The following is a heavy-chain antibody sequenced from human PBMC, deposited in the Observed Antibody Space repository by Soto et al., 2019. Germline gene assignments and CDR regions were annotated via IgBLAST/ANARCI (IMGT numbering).Heavy chain of an antibody. CDR3: TTDLGYSNYVSHYYYGMDV. V-gene: IGHV3-15*07. D-gene: IGHD4-4*01. CDR1: GFTFSNAW. CDR2: IKSKTDGGTT. J-gene: IGHJ6*02. Sequence: GGSLRLSCAASGFTFSNAWMNWFRQAPGKGLEWVGRIKSKTDGGTTDYAAPVKGRFTISRDDSKNTLYLQMNSLKTEDTAVYYCTTDLGYSNYVSHYYYGMDVWGQGTTVTVSS.